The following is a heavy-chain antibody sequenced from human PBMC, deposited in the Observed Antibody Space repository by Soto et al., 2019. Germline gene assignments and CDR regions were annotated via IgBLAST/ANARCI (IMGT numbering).Heavy chain of an antibody. CDR2: IYYSGST. CDR1: GGSVSSGSYY. J-gene: IGHJ6*02. CDR3: ARDIGYYDFWSGYYSGVRYYGMDV. D-gene: IGHD3-3*01. Sequence: SETLSLTCTVSGGSVSSGSYYWSWIRQPPGKGLEWIGYIYYSGSTNYNPSLKSRVTISVDTSKNQFSLKLSSVTAADTAVYYCARDIGYYDFWSGYYSGVRYYGMDVWGQGTTVTVSS. V-gene: IGHV4-61*01.